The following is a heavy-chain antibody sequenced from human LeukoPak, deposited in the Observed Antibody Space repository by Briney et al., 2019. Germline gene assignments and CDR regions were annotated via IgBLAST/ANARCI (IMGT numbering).Heavy chain of an antibody. J-gene: IGHJ4*02. Sequence: SETLSLTCAVYGGSFSGYYWSWIRQPPGKGLEWIGEINHSGSTNYNPSLTSRVTISVDTSKNQFSLKLSSVTAADTAVYYCAALGYYGSGSYLSPYYFDYWGQGTLVTVSS. CDR2: INHSGST. CDR1: GGSFSGYY. CDR3: AALGYYGSGSYLSPYYFDY. V-gene: IGHV4-34*01. D-gene: IGHD3-10*01.